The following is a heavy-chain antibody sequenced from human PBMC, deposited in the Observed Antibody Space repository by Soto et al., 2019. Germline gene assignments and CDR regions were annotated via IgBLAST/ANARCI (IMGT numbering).Heavy chain of an antibody. D-gene: IGHD2-8*01. Sequence: PGGSLRLSCAASGFIFSSYGMSWVRLPPGQGLEWVSFISTSGADTSYAESVKGRFTVSRDNSKNTLYLQMNSLRAEDTAVYYCAKDVGYCTNGVCYWGNWFDPWGQGTLVTVSS. J-gene: IGHJ5*02. V-gene: IGHV3-23*01. CDR2: ISTSGADT. CDR3: AKDVGYCTNGVCYWGNWFDP. CDR1: GFIFSSYG.